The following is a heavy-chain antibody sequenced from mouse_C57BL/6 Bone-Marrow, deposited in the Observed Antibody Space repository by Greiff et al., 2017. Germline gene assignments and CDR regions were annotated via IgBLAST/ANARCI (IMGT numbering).Heavy chain of an antibody. Sequence: VQLQQPGAELVMPGASVKLSCKASGYTFTSYWMHWVKQRPGQGLEWIGEIDPSDSYTNYNQKFKGKSILTVDKSSSTAYMQLSSLTSEDSAVYYCARGFYYGNFLFDYWGQGTTLTVSS. D-gene: IGHD2-1*01. CDR2: IDPSDSYT. V-gene: IGHV1-69*01. J-gene: IGHJ2*01. CDR1: GYTFTSYW. CDR3: ARGFYYGNFLFDY.